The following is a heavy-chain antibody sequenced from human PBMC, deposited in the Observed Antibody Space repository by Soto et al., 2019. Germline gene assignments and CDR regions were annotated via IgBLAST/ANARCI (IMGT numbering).Heavy chain of an antibody. V-gene: IGHV4-30-4*01. Sequence: SETLSLTCTVSGGSISSGDSYWSWIRQSPGKGLEWIGYIYHSGSRYYKPSLASRVTISVDTSKNQFSLKLNSVTAADTAVYYCAREGAASHSYYYGTDAWGQGTTVTVSS. CDR1: GGSISSGDSY. CDR3: AREGAASHSYYYGTDA. J-gene: IGHJ6*02. CDR2: IYHSGSR. D-gene: IGHD3-16*01.